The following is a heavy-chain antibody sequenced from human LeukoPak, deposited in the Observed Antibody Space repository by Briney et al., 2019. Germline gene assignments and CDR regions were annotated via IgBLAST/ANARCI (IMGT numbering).Heavy chain of an antibody. CDR1: GGSISSYY. J-gene: IGHJ5*02. D-gene: IGHD2-2*02. CDR3: ARRLCSSLTCNIGPSGNWLDP. V-gene: IGHV4-59*08. CDR2: IYYSGST. Sequence: SETLSLTCTVSGGSISSYYWSWIRQPPGKGLEWIGYIYYSGSTNYNPSLKSRVTISVDTSKNQFSLKLSSVTAADTAVYYCARRLCSSLTCNIGPSGNWLDPWGQGTLVTVSS.